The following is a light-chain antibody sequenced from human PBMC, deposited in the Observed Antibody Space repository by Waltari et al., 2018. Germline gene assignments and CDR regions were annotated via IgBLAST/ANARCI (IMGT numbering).Light chain of an antibody. V-gene: IGLV4-69*01. CDR3: QTGGHGTWV. Sequence: QLVLTQSPSASASLGASVKLPCTLTSGHSSNVIAWHQQQPGQGPRYLLKVNSDGSHSKGDKIPDRFSGSSSGAEHYLTISSLQSEDEADCYCQTGGHGTWVFGGGTKLTVL. CDR2: VNSDGSH. J-gene: IGLJ3*02. CDR1: SGHSSNV.